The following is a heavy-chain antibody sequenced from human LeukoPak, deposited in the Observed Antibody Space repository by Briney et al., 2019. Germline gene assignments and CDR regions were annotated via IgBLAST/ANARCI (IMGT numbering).Heavy chain of an antibody. D-gene: IGHD6-13*01. CDR1: GGTFSSYT. CDR3: ARDPGSSFPYFDY. Sequence: ASVKVSCKASGGTFSSYTISWGRQAPGQGLEWMGRIIPILGIANYAQKFQGRVTITADKSTSTAYMELSSLRSEDTAVYYCARDPGSSFPYFDYWGQGTLVTVSS. J-gene: IGHJ4*02. CDR2: IIPILGIA. V-gene: IGHV1-69*04.